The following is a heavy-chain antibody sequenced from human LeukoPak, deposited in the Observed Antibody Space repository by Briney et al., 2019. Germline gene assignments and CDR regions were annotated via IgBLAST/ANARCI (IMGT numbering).Heavy chain of an antibody. CDR1: GFTFSSYS. J-gene: IGHJ4*02. CDR2: ISSSSSTI. V-gene: IGHV3-48*04. D-gene: IGHD6-13*01. Sequence: GGSLRLSCAASGFTFSSYSMNWVRQAPGKGLEWVSYISSSSSTIYYADSVKGRFTISRDNAKNSLYLQMNSLRAEDTAVYYCARDSSSWSKASDYWGQGTLVTVSS. CDR3: ARDSSSWSKASDY.